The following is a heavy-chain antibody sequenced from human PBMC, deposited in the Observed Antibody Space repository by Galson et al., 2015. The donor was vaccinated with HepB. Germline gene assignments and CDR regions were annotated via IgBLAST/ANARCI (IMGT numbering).Heavy chain of an antibody. CDR2: ISGSSAYI. Sequence: SLRLSCAASGFTFNTYSMIWVRQAPGQGPQWVSAISGSSAYIFYADSVKGRFTISRDNAKNSLYLQMNSLRAEDTAIYYCASRRRFKTGSGPEDYWGQGTLVTVSS. CDR3: ASRRRFKTGSGPEDY. J-gene: IGHJ4*02. D-gene: IGHD2-8*02. V-gene: IGHV3-21*01. CDR1: GFTFNTYS.